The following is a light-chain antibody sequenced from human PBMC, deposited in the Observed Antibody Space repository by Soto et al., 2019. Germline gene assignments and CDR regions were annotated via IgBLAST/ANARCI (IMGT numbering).Light chain of an antibody. CDR2: EVS. J-gene: IGLJ1*01. CDR3: CSYAGSRTPLI. CDR1: SSDVGSYNL. V-gene: IGLV2-23*02. Sequence: QSALTQAASVSGSPGQSITISCTGTSSDVGSYNLVSWYQQHPGKAPKLMIYEVSKRHSGLSNRFSGSKSGNTASRTISGLQAEDEADYYCCSYAGSRTPLIFGTGTKVTVL.